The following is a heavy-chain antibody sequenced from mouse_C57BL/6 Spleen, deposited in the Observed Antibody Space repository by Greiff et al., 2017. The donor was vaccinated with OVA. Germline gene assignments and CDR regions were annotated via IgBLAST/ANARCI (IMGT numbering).Heavy chain of an antibody. J-gene: IGHJ4*01. CDR3: ARSETAQATDYAMDY. Sequence: QVQLKQSGPELVKPGASVKISCKASGYAFSSSGMNWVKQRPGKGLEWIGRIYPGDGDTNYNGKFKGKATLTADKSSSTAYMQLSSLTSEDSAVYFCARSETAQATDYAMDYWGQGTSVTVSS. V-gene: IGHV1-82*01. CDR1: GYAFSSSG. CDR2: IYPGDGDT. D-gene: IGHD3-2*02.